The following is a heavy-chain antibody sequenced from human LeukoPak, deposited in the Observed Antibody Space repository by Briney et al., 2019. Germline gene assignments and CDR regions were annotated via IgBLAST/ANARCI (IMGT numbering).Heavy chain of an antibody. J-gene: IGHJ3*01. CDR1: GGSFSGYY. Sequence: SETLSLTCAVSGGSFSGYYWSWIRQSPGKGLEWIGEINHSGNTNYNPSLKSRVTISVDTSKNQFSLKLSSVTAADTAVYYCARISSSNWYNERGAFDVWGQGTMVTVSS. CDR2: INHSGNT. CDR3: ARISSSNWYNERGAFDV. D-gene: IGHD6-13*01. V-gene: IGHV4-34*01.